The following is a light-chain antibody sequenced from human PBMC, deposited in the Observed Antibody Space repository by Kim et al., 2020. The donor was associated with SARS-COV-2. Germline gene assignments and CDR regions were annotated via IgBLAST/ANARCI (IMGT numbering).Light chain of an antibody. CDR1: QSVSNN. V-gene: IGKV3-15*01. CDR3: HQYNDWPPGDT. Sequence: EIVMTQSPATLSVSPGERVTLSCRASQSVSNNLAWYQYQPGQPPRLLIFGASTRATGIPARFSGSGSGTDFTLTVSSLQSEDFAIYYCHQYNDWPPGDTFGQGTKLEI. CDR2: GAS. J-gene: IGKJ2*01.